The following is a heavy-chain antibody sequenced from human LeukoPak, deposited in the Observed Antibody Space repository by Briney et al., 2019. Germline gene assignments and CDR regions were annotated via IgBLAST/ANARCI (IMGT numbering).Heavy chain of an antibody. CDR2: IYSGGST. Sequence: PGGSLRLSCAASGFTVSSNYMSWVRQAPGKGLEWVSVIYSGGSTYYADSVKGRFTISRDNSKNTLYLQMNSLRAEDTAVYYCASNVLTPYYFDYWGQGTLVTVSS. CDR1: GFTVSSNY. D-gene: IGHD2-8*01. V-gene: IGHV3-66*01. CDR3: ASNVLTPYYFDY. J-gene: IGHJ4*02.